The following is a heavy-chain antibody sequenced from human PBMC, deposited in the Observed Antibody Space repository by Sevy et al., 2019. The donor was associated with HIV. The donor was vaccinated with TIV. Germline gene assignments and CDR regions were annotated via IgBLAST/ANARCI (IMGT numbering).Heavy chain of an antibody. CDR1: GYTFTGYY. V-gene: IGHV1-2*02. J-gene: IGHJ6*02. D-gene: IGHD6-13*01. CDR2: INPNSGGT. CDR3: ARGSRQQLVGIRNRNYYGMDV. Sequence: ASVKVSCKASGYTFTGYYMHWVRQAPGQGLEWMGWINPNSGGTNYAQKFQGRVTMTRDTSISTAYMELSRLRSDDTAMYYCARGSRQQLVGIRNRNYYGMDVWGQGTTVTVSS.